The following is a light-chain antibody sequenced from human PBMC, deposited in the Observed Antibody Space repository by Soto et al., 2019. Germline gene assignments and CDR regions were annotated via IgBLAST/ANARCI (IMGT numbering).Light chain of an antibody. CDR2: DAS. Sequence: EIVLTQSPGTLSLSPGERATLSCRASQSVSSNYLAWYQQKPGQAPRLVLYDASSRATGIPDRFSGSGSGADFTLTISRLEPEDFAVDYGQQYGGSPLYAFGQGTKLEIK. J-gene: IGKJ2*01. V-gene: IGKV3-20*01. CDR3: QQYGGSPLYA. CDR1: QSVSSNY.